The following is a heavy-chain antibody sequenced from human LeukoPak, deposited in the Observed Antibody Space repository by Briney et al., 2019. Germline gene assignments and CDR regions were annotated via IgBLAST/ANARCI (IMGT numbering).Heavy chain of an antibody. CDR2: ISGSGGST. D-gene: IGHD6-13*01. J-gene: IGHJ5*02. Sequence: PGGSLRLSCAASGFTLSPYWMHWVRQAPGKGLEWVSAISGSGGSTYYADSVKGRFTISRDNSKNTLYLQMNSLRAEDTAVYYCATTLPYSSSWYGNWFDPWGQGTLVTVSS. CDR1: GFTLSPYW. CDR3: ATTLPYSSSWYGNWFDP. V-gene: IGHV3-23*01.